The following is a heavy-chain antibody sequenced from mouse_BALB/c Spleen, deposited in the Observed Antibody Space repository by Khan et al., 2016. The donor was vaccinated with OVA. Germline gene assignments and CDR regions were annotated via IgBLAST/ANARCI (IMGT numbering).Heavy chain of an antibody. Sequence: QIQLVQSGPELKKPGETVKISCKASGYTFTNYGMNWVKQAPGKGLKWMGWINTYTGEPTYADDFKGRFAFSLETSANNAYLQINNLKNEDTATYFCARSASYCFFDVWGAGTTVTVSS. CDR3: ARSASYCFFDV. J-gene: IGHJ1*01. V-gene: IGHV9-3-1*01. D-gene: IGHD6-1*01. CDR2: INTYTGEP. CDR1: GYTFTNYG.